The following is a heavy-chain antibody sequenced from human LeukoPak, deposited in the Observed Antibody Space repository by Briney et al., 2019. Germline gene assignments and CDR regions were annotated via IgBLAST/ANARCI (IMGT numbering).Heavy chain of an antibody. D-gene: IGHD3-3*01. CDR2: IYYSGST. CDR1: GGSISSYY. Sequence: SETLSLTCTVSGGSISSYYWSWIRQPPGKGLEWIGYIYYSGSTNYNPSLKSRVTISVDTSKNQFSLKLSSVTAADTAVYYCAREDVLRPMSRPFDPWGQGTLVIVSS. V-gene: IGHV4-59*01. J-gene: IGHJ5*02. CDR3: AREDVLRPMSRPFDP.